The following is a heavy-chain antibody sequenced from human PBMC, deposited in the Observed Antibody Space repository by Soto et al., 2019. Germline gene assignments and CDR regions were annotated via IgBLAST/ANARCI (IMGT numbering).Heavy chain of an antibody. Sequence: SVKVSCKASGGNFRSEAISWVRQAPGHGLEWMGRVIPMFSTPPYAQKFQGRVTIIADESTTTVTMEMRGLTYEETAVYYCARAQFSDILTADDYGMDVWGQGTSVTVSS. J-gene: IGHJ6*02. CDR3: ARAQFSDILTADDYGMDV. CDR2: VIPMFSTP. CDR1: GGNFRSEA. V-gene: IGHV1-69*13. D-gene: IGHD3-9*01.